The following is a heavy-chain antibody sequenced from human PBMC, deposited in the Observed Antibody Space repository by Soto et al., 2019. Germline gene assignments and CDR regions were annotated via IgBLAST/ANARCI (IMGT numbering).Heavy chain of an antibody. CDR2: INSDGSST. CDR1: GLTFSSYW. D-gene: IGHD6-25*01. CDR3: ARAIGFYGMDV. V-gene: IGHV3-74*01. Sequence: GGSLRLSCAASGLTFSSYWMHWVRQAPGKGLVWVSRINSDGSSTDYADSVKGRFTTSRDNAKNTLYLQMNSLRGEDTAVYYCARAIGFYGMDVWGQGTTVTVSS. J-gene: IGHJ6*02.